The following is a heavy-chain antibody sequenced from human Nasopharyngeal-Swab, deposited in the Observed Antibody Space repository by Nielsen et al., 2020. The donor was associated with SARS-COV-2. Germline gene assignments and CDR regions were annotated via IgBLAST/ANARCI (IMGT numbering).Heavy chain of an antibody. CDR3: ARPLTIFGAFGEGLDP. CDR2: INAGNGNT. CDR1: GYTFTSYA. J-gene: IGHJ5*02. V-gene: IGHV1-3*01. D-gene: IGHD3-3*01. Sequence: ASVTVSCTASGYTFTSYAMHWVRQAPGQRLEWMGWINAGNGNTKYSQKFQGRVTITRDKSASTAYMELSSLRSEDTAVYYCARPLTIFGAFGEGLDPWGQGTLVTVSS.